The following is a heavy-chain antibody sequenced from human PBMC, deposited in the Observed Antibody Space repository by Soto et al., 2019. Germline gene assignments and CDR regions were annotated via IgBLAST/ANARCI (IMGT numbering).Heavy chain of an antibody. J-gene: IGHJ4*02. CDR1: GGSISSYY. D-gene: IGHD3-22*01. V-gene: IGHV4-59*01. CDR3: ARGRPYYYDSSGYYYDL. CDR2: IYYSGST. Sequence: SSETLSLTCTVSGGSISSYYWSWIRQPPGKGLEWIGYIYYSGSTNYNPSLKSRVTISVDTSKNQFSLKLSSVTAADTAVYYCARGRPYYYDSSGYYYDLWGQGTLVTVSS.